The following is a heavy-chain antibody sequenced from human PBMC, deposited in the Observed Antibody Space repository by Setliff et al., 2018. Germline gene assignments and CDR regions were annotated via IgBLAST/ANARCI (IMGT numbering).Heavy chain of an antibody. Sequence: GASVKVSCKTSGGTFSSFAVSWVRQAPGQRPEWMGRLIPFFGTTIYAQRFQGRVTITADESTTTVFMELNSLRSEDTAIYYCARDSRQWLEGGASGDMDIWGQGTRVTVS. V-gene: IGHV1-69*13. CDR3: ARDSRQWLEGGASGDMDI. CDR1: GGTFSSFA. J-gene: IGHJ3*02. CDR2: LIPFFGTT. D-gene: IGHD6-19*01.